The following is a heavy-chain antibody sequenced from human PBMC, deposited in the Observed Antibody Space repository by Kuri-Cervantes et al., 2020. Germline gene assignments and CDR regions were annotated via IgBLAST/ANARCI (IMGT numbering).Heavy chain of an antibody. CDR1: GFTFSSYW. J-gene: IGHJ4*02. V-gene: IGHV3-7*05. D-gene: IGHD1-1*01. Sequence: GESLKISCAASGFTFSSYWMSWVRQAPGKGLEWVANIKHDGSEKHYVDSVKGRFTISRDNAKNFLYLQISSLRAEDTALYYCARDIGLEPEGLDYWGQGTLVTVSS. CDR3: ARDIGLEPEGLDY. CDR2: IKHDGSEK.